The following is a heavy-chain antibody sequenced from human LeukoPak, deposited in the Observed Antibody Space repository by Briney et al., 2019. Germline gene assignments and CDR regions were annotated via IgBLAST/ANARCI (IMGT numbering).Heavy chain of an antibody. CDR2: ISYDGSNK. Sequence: PGGSLRLSCAASGFTFSSYGMHWVRQAPGKGLEWVAVISYDGSNKYYADSVKGRFTISRDNSKNTVCLQMNSLRAEDTAVYYCAKDSAGDYYGSGGKGFDYWGQGTLVTVSS. CDR3: AKDSAGDYYGSGGKGFDY. CDR1: GFTFSSYG. V-gene: IGHV3-30*18. J-gene: IGHJ4*02. D-gene: IGHD3-10*01.